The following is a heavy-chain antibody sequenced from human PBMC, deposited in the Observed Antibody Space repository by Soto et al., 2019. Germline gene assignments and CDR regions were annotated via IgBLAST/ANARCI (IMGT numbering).Heavy chain of an antibody. CDR2: ISSGSSDI. Sequence: EVQLVESGGGLAKPGRSLRLACAASGFAFSGHSMNWLRQAPGKGLEWVASISSGSSDIHYADSVMGRFTISRNNAKNSLDLQMNSLRAEDTAVYYCARDSNLGHFGYWGQGTLVTVSS. CDR1: GFAFSGHS. CDR3: ARDSNLGHFGY. J-gene: IGHJ4*02. V-gene: IGHV3-21*01. D-gene: IGHD4-4*01.